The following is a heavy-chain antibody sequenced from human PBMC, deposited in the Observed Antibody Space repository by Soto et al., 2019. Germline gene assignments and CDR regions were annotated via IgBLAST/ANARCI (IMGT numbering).Heavy chain of an antibody. CDR3: ARDPYANAFDI. V-gene: IGHV4-34*01. CDR2: INQSGGT. J-gene: IGHJ3*02. CDR1: GASLSGHD. D-gene: IGHD2-2*01. Sequence: SETLSLTCAVYGASLSGHDWSWIRQPPGKGLEWIGEINQSGGTNYNPSLKSRVTISMDTSKNQFSLQLSSVTAADTAIYYCARDPYANAFDIWGRGTMVTVSS.